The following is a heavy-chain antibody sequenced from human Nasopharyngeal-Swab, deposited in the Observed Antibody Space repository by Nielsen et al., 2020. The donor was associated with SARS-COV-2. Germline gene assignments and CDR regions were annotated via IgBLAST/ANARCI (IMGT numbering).Heavy chain of an antibody. CDR1: GFTFSDYY. CDR2: ISSSGSTI. D-gene: IGHD3-10*01. Sequence: GESLKISCAASGFTFSDYYMSWIRQAPGKGLEWVSYISSSGSTIYYADSVKGRFTISRDNAKNSLYLQMNSLRAEDTAVYYCARKWGGDYYGSGSLPYYMDVWGKGTTVTVPS. CDR3: ARKWGGDYYGSGSLPYYMDV. J-gene: IGHJ6*03. V-gene: IGHV3-11*04.